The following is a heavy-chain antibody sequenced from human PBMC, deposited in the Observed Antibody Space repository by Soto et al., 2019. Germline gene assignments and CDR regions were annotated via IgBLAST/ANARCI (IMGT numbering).Heavy chain of an antibody. CDR1: GYSFTSYW. Sequence: GESLKISCKGSGYSFTSYWIGWVRQMPGKGLEWMGIIYPGDSDTRYSPSFQGQVTISADKSISTAYLQWSSLKASDTAMYYCARQPHYYDSRGRDYYYYGMDVWGQGTTVTVSS. D-gene: IGHD3-22*01. CDR2: IYPGDSDT. V-gene: IGHV5-51*01. J-gene: IGHJ6*02. CDR3: ARQPHYYDSRGRDYYYYGMDV.